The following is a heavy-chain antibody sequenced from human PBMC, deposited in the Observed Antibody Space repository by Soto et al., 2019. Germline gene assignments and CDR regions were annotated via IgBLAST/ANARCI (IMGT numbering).Heavy chain of an antibody. CDR3: ARVIVVVVAPFGGMDV. J-gene: IGHJ6*02. CDR2: ISSSSSYI. CDR1: GFTFSSYS. Sequence: GGSLRLSCAASGFTFSSYSMNWVRQAPGKGLEWVSSISSSSSYIYYADSVKGRFTISRDNAKNSLYLQMNSLRAEDTAVYYCARVIVVVVAPFGGMDVWGQGTTVTVSS. D-gene: IGHD2-15*01. V-gene: IGHV3-21*01.